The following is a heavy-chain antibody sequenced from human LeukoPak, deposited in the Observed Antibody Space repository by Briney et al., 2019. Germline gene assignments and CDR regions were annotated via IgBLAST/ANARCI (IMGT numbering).Heavy chain of an antibody. D-gene: IGHD5-24*01. CDR2: IYNSGST. V-gene: IGHV4-59*08. J-gene: IGHJ4*02. Sequence: PSETLSLTCTVSGGAISSYYWSWIRQPPGKGLEWIGYIYNSGSTKYNPSLKSRVTISVDTPKSQISLKQSSVTAADTAVYYCARGARAGYNLDPFDNGGQGTLVTVSS. CDR3: ARGARAGYNLDPFDN. CDR1: GGAISSYY.